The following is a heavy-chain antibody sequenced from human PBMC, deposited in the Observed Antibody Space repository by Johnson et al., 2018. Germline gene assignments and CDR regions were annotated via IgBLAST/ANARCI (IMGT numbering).Heavy chain of an antibody. CDR3: AGSVVNPGDAFDI. CDR2: IKQDGSEK. Sequence: VQLVESGGGVVQPGGSLRLSCAASRFTFSSYWMSWVRQAPGKGLEWVANIKQDGSEKYYVDSVKGRFTISRDNAKNSLYLQMNSLRAGDTAVYYCAGSVVNPGDAFDIWGQGTLVTVSS. J-gene: IGHJ3*02. V-gene: IGHV3-7*01. CDR1: RFTFSSYW. D-gene: IGHD4-23*01.